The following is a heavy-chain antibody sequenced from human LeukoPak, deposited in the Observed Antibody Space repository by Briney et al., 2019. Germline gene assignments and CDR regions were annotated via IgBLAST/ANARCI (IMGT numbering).Heavy chain of an antibody. CDR1: GFTFSSYA. CDR2: ISYDGSNK. CDR3: AKDGYFGYYEGMIDY. J-gene: IGHJ4*02. V-gene: IGHV3-30*04. Sequence: GGSLRLSCAASGFTFSSYAMHWVRQAPGKGLEWVAVISYDGSNKYYTDSVKGRFTISRGNSKNTLYLQMNSLRAEDTAVYYCAKDGYFGYYEGMIDYWGQGTLVTVSS. D-gene: IGHD3-22*01.